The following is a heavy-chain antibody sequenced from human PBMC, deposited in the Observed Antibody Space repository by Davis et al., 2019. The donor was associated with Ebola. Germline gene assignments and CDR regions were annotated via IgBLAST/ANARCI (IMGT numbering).Heavy chain of an antibody. Sequence: GGSLRLSCAASGFTFSNYAMNWVRQAPGKGLEWVSGVSGGGRSTNYADSVKGRFTISRDNAKNSLYLQMNSLRAEDTAVYYCARCTGYSSSWLDYWGQGTLVTVSS. CDR2: VSGGGRST. CDR3: ARCTGYSSSWLDY. D-gene: IGHD6-13*01. V-gene: IGHV3-48*04. CDR1: GFTFSNYA. J-gene: IGHJ4*02.